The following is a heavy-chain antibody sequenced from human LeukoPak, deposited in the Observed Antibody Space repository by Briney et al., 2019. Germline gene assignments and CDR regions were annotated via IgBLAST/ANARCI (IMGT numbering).Heavy chain of an antibody. CDR1: GDSLRAYY. V-gene: IGHV4-59*13. Sequence: SETLSLTCTISGDSLRAYYWNWIRQPPGKGLEWIGYIYYSGITNYNPSLKSRVTISLDKSKNQFSLKLNSLTAADTAVYYCARDGSAWYGWFDPWGQGTLVTVSS. CDR3: ARDGSAWYGWFDP. D-gene: IGHD6-13*01. CDR2: IYYSGIT. J-gene: IGHJ5*02.